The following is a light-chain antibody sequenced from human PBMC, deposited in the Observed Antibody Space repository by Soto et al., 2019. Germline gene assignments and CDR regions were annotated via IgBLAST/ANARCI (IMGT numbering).Light chain of an antibody. CDR1: SSNIGAGYD. J-gene: IGLJ1*01. CDR2: GNS. V-gene: IGLV1-40*01. Sequence: QSVLTQPPSVSGAPGQRVTISCTGSSSNIGAGYDVHWYQQLPGTAPKLLIYGNSNRPSGVPDRFSGSKSGTSASLAITGLQAEEDADYYCQSYDSSLSGYVFGTGTKLTVL. CDR3: QSYDSSLSGYV.